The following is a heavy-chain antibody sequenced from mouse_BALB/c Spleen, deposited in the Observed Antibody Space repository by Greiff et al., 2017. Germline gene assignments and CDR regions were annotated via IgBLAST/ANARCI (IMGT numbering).Heavy chain of an antibody. V-gene: IGHV1-28*01. CDR3: ASSHYYGFAY. J-gene: IGHJ3*01. CDR2: IDPFNGGT. D-gene: IGHD1-2*01. Sequence: EVQLQQSGPELMKPGASVKISCKASGYSFTSYYMHWVKQSHGKSLEWIGYIDPFNGGTSYNQKFKGKATLTVDKSSSTAYMHLSSLTSEDSAVYYCASSHYYGFAYWGQGTLVTVSA. CDR1: GYSFTSYY.